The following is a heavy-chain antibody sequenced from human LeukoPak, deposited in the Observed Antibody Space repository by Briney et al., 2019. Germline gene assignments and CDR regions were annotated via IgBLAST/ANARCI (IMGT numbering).Heavy chain of an antibody. CDR1: GFTFDDYG. D-gene: IGHD6-19*01. CDR3: ARAAVAESRYYYYMDV. Sequence: GGSLRLSCAASGFTFDDYGMSWVRQAPGKGLEWVSGINWNGGSTGYADSVKGRFTISRDYAKNSLYLQMNSLRAEDTALYYCARAAVAESRYYYYMDVWGKGTTVTVSS. J-gene: IGHJ6*03. CDR2: INWNGGST. V-gene: IGHV3-20*04.